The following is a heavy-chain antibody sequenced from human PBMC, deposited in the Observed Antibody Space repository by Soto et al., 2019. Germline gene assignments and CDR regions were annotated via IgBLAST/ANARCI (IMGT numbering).Heavy chain of an antibody. CDR3: TRHSPEAPARDY. CDR1: GYTFSGSA. Sequence: GSLRLSCASSGYTFSGSAMHWVRQASGKGLEWVGRIRSKANSYATAYAASVKGRFTISRDDSKNTAYLQMNSLKTEDTAVYYCTRHSPEAPARDYWGQGTLVTVSS. V-gene: IGHV3-73*01. J-gene: IGHJ4*02. D-gene: IGHD2-2*01. CDR2: IRSKANSYAT.